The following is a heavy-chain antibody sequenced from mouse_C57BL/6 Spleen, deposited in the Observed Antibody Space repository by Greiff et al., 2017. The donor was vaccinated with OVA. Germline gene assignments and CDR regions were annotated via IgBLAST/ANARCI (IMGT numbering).Heavy chain of an antibody. Sequence: EVQLVESGGGLVKPGGSLKLSCAASGFTFSDYGMHWVRQAPEKGLEWVAYISSGRSTIYYADTVKGRFTISRDNAKNTLFLQMTSLRSEDTAMYYCARRATVVATPMDYWGQGTSVTVSS. V-gene: IGHV5-17*01. CDR2: ISSGRSTI. J-gene: IGHJ4*01. CDR3: ARRATVVATPMDY. CDR1: GFTFSDYG. D-gene: IGHD1-1*01.